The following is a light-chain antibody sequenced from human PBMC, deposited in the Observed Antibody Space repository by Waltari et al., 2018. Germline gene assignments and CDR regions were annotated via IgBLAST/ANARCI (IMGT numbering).Light chain of an antibody. J-gene: IGLJ2*01. CDR1: SGDVGRYNY. CDR3: SSYTSDTTLI. Sequence: QSALTQPASVSGSPGQSITITCTGTSGDVGRYNYVSWFQQHPGNAPKLMIYDVTKRPSGISDRFSGSKSGNTASLTISVLQADDESDYYCSSYTSDTTLIFGGGTELTVL. CDR2: DVT. V-gene: IGLV2-14*01.